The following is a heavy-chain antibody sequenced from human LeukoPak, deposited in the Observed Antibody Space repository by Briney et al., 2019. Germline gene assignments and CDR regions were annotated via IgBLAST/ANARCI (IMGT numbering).Heavy chain of an antibody. CDR3: ARDLLRYGSGSYPWDYMDV. CDR2: IYYSGST. D-gene: IGHD3-10*01. CDR1: GGSISSYY. V-gene: IGHV4-59*01. Sequence: PSETLSLTCTVSGGSISSYYWSWIRQPPGKGLEWIGYIYYSGSTNYNPSLKSRVTISVDTSKNQFSLKLSSVTASDTAVYYCARDLLRYGSGSYPWDYMDVWGKGTTVTVSS. J-gene: IGHJ6*03.